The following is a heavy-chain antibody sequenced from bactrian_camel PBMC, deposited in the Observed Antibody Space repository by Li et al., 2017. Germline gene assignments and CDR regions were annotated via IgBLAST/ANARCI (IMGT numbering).Heavy chain of an antibody. CDR3: ASGPLGTGGICHTTDYKY. Sequence: HVQLVESGGGSVQAGRSLRLSCEVSGITEGTNCIGWFRQAPGKEREEVAHIYARNGRSDVADSVKGRFTVSQDNAKNSLNLQMNSLEPEDSAMYHCASGPLGTGGICHTTDYKYWGQGTQVTVS. V-gene: IGHV3S54*01. CDR2: IYARNGRS. J-gene: IGHJ4*01. CDR1: GITEGTNC. D-gene: IGHD7*01.